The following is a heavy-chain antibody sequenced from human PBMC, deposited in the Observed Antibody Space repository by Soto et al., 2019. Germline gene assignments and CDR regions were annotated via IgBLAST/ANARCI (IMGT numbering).Heavy chain of an antibody. CDR3: ARLGYCSSATCKYYFYYYGMDV. CDR1: GFSFGSYS. J-gene: IGHJ6*02. Sequence: GGSLRLSCEDSGFSFGSYSMNWVRQAPGKGLEWVSFISGRGTTTYYADSVRGRFTVSRDNAKNSLSLEVNSLRDEDTAVYYCARLGYCSSATCKYYFYYYGMDVWGQGTTVTVSS. D-gene: IGHD2-2*01. CDR2: ISGRGTTT. V-gene: IGHV3-48*02.